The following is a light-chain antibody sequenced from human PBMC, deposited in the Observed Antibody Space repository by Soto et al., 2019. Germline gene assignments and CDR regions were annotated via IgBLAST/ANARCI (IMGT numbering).Light chain of an antibody. CDR2: GAS. CDR1: QSVSSSY. V-gene: IGKV3-20*01. CDR3: QQYGSSPT. Sequence: EIVLTQSPGTLSLFTGERATLSCRASQSVSSSYLAWYQQKPGQAPRLLIYGASNRATGIPDRFSGSGSGTDFTFTISRLEPEDFAVYYCQQYGSSPTFGGGTKVEIK. J-gene: IGKJ4*01.